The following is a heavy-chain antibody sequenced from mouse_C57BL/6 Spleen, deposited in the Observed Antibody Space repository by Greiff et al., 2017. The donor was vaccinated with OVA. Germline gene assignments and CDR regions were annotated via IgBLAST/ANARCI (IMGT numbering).Heavy chain of an antibody. J-gene: IGHJ3*01. CDR1: GFTFSDYG. CDR3: ARNYGSSPFAY. V-gene: IGHV5-17*01. D-gene: IGHD1-1*01. Sequence: EVKLQESVGGLVKPGGSLKLSCAASGFTFSDYGMHWVRQAPEKGLEWVAYISSGSSTIYYADTVKGRFTISRDNAKNTLFLQMTSLRSEDTAMYYCARNYGSSPFAYWGQGTLVTVSA. CDR2: ISSGSSTI.